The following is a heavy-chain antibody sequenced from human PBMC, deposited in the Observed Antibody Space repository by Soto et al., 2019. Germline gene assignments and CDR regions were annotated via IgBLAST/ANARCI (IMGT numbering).Heavy chain of an antibody. CDR1: GGSFSGYY. J-gene: IGHJ6*03. CDR3: ASSDYGDYYYYMDV. D-gene: IGHD4-17*01. V-gene: IGHV4-34*01. CDR2: INHSGST. Sequence: SETLSLTCAVYGGSFSGYYWSWIRQPPGKGLEWIGEINHSGSTNYNPSLKSRVTISVDTSKNQLSLKLSSVTAADTAVYYCASSDYGDYYYYMDVWGKGTTVTSP.